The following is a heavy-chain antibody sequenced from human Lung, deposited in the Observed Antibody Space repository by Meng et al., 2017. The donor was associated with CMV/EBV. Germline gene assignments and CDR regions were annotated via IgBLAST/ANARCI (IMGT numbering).Heavy chain of an antibody. V-gene: IGHV4-38-2*01. Sequence: LXCRVSGHSISSDYFWGWVRQPPGKGLEWIGIYDGGSTYYNPSLKSRIVISVDTSGTQFSLTLSSVTAADTAVYYCVRHIIVVPARGYGVDVWGQGTXVTVSS. J-gene: IGHJ6*02. CDR2: IYDGGST. CDR3: VRHIIVVPARGYGVDV. CDR1: GHSISSDYF. D-gene: IGHD2-2*01.